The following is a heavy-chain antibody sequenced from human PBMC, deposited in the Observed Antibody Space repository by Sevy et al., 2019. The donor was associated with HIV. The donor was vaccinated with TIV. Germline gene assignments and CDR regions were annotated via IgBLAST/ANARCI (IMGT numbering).Heavy chain of an antibody. CDR2: ISSSSSYI. D-gene: IGHD2-2*01. V-gene: IGHV3-21*01. Sequence: GGSLRLSCAASGFTFSSYSMNWVRQAPGKGLEWVSSISSSSSYIYYADSVKGRFTISRDNAKNSRYLQMNSLRAEDTAVYYCARDTYCSSTSCYPTLFDYWGQGTLVTVSS. J-gene: IGHJ4*02. CDR3: ARDTYCSSTSCYPTLFDY. CDR1: GFTFSSYS.